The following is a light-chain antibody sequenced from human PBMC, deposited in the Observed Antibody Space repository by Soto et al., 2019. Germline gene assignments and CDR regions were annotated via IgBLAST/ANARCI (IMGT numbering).Light chain of an antibody. Sequence: QLVLTQPPSVSWAPGQRVTISCTGSSSNIGAGYDVHWYQQLPGRAPKLLIYGNTNRPSGVPDRFSGSKSGTSASLAITGLQAEDEADYYCLSFDSSLSVVFGGGTKLTVL. CDR1: SSNIGAGYD. CDR2: GNT. V-gene: IGLV1-40*01. J-gene: IGLJ2*01. CDR3: LSFDSSLSVV.